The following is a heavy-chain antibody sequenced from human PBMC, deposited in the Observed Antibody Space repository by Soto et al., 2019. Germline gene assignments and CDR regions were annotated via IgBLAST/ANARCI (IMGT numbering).Heavy chain of an antibody. CDR2: ISTYNSNT. CDR1: HYNFARYG. V-gene: IGHV1-18*01. J-gene: IGHJ4*02. Sequence: ASVKVSCKASHYNFARYGISWVRQAPGQGLEWMGWISTYNSNTKYAQKFQGRVTMTTDTPTSTVYMNLRSLGSDDTAVYYCARDPARYGYVWGSYFDYWGQGTLVTFSS. D-gene: IGHD3-16*01. CDR3: ARDPARYGYVWGSYFDY.